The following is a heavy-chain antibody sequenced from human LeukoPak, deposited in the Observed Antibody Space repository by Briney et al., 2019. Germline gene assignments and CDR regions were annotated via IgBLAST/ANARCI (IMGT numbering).Heavy chain of an antibody. D-gene: IGHD6-13*01. CDR1: GFSFSTYW. V-gene: IGHV3-7*03. J-gene: IGHJ3*02. CDR2: IKQDESEK. CDR3: AKCKAAAGYDAFDI. Sequence: GGSLRLSCAASGFSFSTYWMSWVRQAPGKGLEWVANIKQDESEKDYVDSVKGRFTISRDNAKNSLYLQMSSLRAEDTAVYYCAKCKAAAGYDAFDIWGQGTMVTVSS.